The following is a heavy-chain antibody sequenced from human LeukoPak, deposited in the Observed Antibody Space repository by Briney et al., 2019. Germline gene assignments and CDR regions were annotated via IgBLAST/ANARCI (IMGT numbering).Heavy chain of an antibody. J-gene: IGHJ4*02. Sequence: SETLSLTCTVSGGSISSGDYYWRWLRQPPGKGLEWIGYIYYSGSTYYNPSLKSRVTISVDTSKNQFSLKLSSVTAADTAVYYCARGVIQEYYFDYWGQGTLVTVSS. CDR1: GGSISSGDYY. CDR3: ARGVIQEYYFDY. CDR2: IYYSGST. V-gene: IGHV4-30-4*01. D-gene: IGHD2/OR15-2a*01.